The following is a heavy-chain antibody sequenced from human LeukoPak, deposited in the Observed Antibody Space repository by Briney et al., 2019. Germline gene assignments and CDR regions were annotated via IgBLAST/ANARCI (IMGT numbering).Heavy chain of an antibody. CDR2: ISYDGSKK. Sequence: GGSLRLSCAASGFTFSSYDMHWVRQAPGKGLECVAVISYDGSKKYYADSVKGRFTISRDNSKNTLYLQMNSMRAEDTAVYYCARERSGDRSDYFDYWGQGTLVTVSS. J-gene: IGHJ4*02. V-gene: IGHV3-30*03. CDR3: ARERSGDRSDYFDY. D-gene: IGHD2-15*01. CDR1: GFTFSSYD.